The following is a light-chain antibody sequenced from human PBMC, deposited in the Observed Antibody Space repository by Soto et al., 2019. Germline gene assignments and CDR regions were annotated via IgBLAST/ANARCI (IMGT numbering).Light chain of an antibody. Sequence: QSVLTQPASVSGSPGQSITISCTGTSSDVGAYDYVSWYQQHPDKAPKLMIYEVSNRPSGVSNRFSGSKSVNTATLTISGLQAEDEADYYCSSYTTSSTRVFGPVTEVTV. CDR3: SSYTTSSTRV. V-gene: IGLV2-14*03. J-gene: IGLJ1*01. CDR2: EVS. CDR1: SSDVGAYDY.